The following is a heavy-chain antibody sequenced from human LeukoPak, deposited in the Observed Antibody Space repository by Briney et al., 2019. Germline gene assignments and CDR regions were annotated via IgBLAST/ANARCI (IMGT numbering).Heavy chain of an antibody. Sequence: GGSLRLSCAASGFTFSSYGMHWVRPAPGKGLEWVAVIWYDGSNKYYADSVKGRFTISRDNSKNTLYLQMNSLRAEDTAVYYCARDASWCSGGDCYYFDYWGQGTLVTVSS. CDR3: ARDASWCSGGDCYYFDY. CDR1: GFTFSSYG. J-gene: IGHJ4*02. D-gene: IGHD2-21*01. CDR2: IWYDGSNK. V-gene: IGHV3-33*01.